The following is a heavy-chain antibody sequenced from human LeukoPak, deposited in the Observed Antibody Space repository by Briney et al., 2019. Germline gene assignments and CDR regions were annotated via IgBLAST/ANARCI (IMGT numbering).Heavy chain of an antibody. CDR1: GGSISSGGYY. Sequence: SETLSLTCTVSGGSISSGGYYWSWIRQHPGKGLEWIGYLYYSGSTYYNPSLKSRVTISVDTSKNQFSLKLSSVTAADTAVYYCAREGEEAQYNWFDPWGQGTLVTVSS. CDR3: AREGEEAQYNWFDP. V-gene: IGHV4-31*03. J-gene: IGHJ5*02. D-gene: IGHD3-16*01. CDR2: LYYSGST.